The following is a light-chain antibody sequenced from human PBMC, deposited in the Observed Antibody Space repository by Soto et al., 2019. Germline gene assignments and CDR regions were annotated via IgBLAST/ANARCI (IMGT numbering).Light chain of an antibody. CDR1: QIISTW. CDR2: KAS. Sequence: DIQMTQSTSTLSASVGDRVTITCRASQIISTWLAWYQQKPGKAPNLLIYKASRLESGVPSRFSGSGSGTEFTLTISSLQPDDFATYYCQQYDSWPLTFGGGTKVEIK. V-gene: IGKV1-5*03. J-gene: IGKJ4*01. CDR3: QQYDSWPLT.